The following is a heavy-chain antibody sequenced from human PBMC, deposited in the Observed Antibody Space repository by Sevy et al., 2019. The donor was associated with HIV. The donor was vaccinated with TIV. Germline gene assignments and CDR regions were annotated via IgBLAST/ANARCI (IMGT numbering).Heavy chain of an antibody. CDR2: ISGSGGST. V-gene: IGHV3-23*01. CDR3: AKHYGSGRPEFDF. CDR1: GFKFSSYA. D-gene: IGHD6-25*01. J-gene: IGHJ4*02. Sequence: GGSLRLSCAASGFKFSSYAMSWVRQPPGKGLEWVSTISGSGGSTYYADSVKGRFTISRDNSKNTLYLQMSSLRVEDTAMYFCAKHYGSGRPEFDFWGQGTLVTVSS.